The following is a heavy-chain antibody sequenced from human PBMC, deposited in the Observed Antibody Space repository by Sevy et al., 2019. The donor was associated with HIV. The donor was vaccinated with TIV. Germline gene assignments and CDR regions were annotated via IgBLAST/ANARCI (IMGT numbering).Heavy chain of an antibody. D-gene: IGHD3-10*02. CDR1: GYTFTSYD. V-gene: IGHV1-8*02. CDR3: DRDYVNGLDV. CDR2: MNPNSGNT. Sequence: ASVKVSCKTSGYTFTSYDINWVRQAPGQGLEWMGWMNPNSGNTGYEQKFQGRVTMTRDTSISTAYMELSSLRSEDTAVYYCDRDYVNGLDVWGQRTTVTVSS. J-gene: IGHJ6*02.